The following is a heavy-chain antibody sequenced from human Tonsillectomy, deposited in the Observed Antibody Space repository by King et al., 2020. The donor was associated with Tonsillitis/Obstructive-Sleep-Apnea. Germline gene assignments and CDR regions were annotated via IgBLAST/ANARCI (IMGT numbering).Heavy chain of an antibody. D-gene: IGHD2-8*01. Sequence: ITLKESGPTLVKPTQTLTLTCTFSGFSLSTSGVGVGWIRQPPGKALEWLALIYWDDDKRYSPSLKSRLTITKDTSKNQVVLTMTNKEPVDTATYYCAHRGHDTVLMGGWFDPWGQGTLVTVSS. CDR1: GFSLSTSGVG. J-gene: IGHJ5*02. CDR3: AHRGHDTVLMGGWFDP. CDR2: IYWDDDK. V-gene: IGHV2-5*02.